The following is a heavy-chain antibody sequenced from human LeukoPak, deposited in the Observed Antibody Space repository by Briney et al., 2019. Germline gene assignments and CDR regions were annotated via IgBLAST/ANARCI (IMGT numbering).Heavy chain of an antibody. CDR1: GFTFSSYE. V-gene: IGHV3-48*03. CDR2: ISSSGCII. D-gene: IGHD3-10*01. Sequence: QPGGSLRLSCAASGFTFSSYEMNWVRQAPGKGLEWVSYISSSGCIIYYADSVKGRFTISRDNAKNSLYLQMNSLRAEETAVYYCARTKYGSGSYYNVGYFDSWGQGTLVTASS. J-gene: IGHJ4*02. CDR3: ARTKYGSGSYYNVGYFDS.